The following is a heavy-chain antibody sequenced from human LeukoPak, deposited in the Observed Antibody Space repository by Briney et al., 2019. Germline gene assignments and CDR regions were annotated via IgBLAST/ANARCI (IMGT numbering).Heavy chain of an antibody. D-gene: IGHD3-22*01. Sequence: GGSLRLSCAASGFTFSSYWMHWVRQAPGKGLVWVSRINSDGSSTSYADSVKGRFTISRDNAKNTLYLQTNSLRAEDTAVYYCARGPRAYSSGYYYPFDYWGQGTLVTVSS. J-gene: IGHJ4*02. CDR3: ARGPRAYSSGYYYPFDY. CDR2: INSDGSST. V-gene: IGHV3-74*01. CDR1: GFTFSSYW.